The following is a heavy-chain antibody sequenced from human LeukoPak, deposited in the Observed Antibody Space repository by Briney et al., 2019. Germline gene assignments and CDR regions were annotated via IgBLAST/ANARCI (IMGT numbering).Heavy chain of an antibody. Sequence: SETLSLTCTVSGGSISSYYWSWIRQPPGKGLEWIGYSYYSGRTNYNPSLKSRVTISVDTSKNHFSLKLSSVTAADTAVYYCARHTRPVWYFDYWGQGTLVTVSS. D-gene: IGHD1-14*01. V-gene: IGHV4-59*08. CDR1: GGSISSYY. CDR2: SYYSGRT. CDR3: ARHTRPVWYFDY. J-gene: IGHJ4*02.